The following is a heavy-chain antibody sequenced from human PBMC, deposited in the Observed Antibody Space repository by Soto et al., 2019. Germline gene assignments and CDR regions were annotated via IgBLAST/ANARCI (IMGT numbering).Heavy chain of an antibody. CDR1: GFSFKNHV. CDR3: AKTVGATKLEDY. D-gene: IGHD1-26*01. V-gene: IGHV3-23*01. CDR2: ISNSDDVG. J-gene: IGHJ4*02. Sequence: EVQLLESGGGLIHPGGSLRLSCSASGFSFKNHVMNWVRQAPGKGLEWVSSISNSDDVGFYADSVRGRFSVSSDISANTLYLEMIYLRVEHTAIYYCAKTVGATKLEDYWGQGTLVTVSS.